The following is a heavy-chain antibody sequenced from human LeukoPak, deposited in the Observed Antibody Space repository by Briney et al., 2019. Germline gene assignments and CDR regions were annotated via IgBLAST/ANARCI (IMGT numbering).Heavy chain of an antibody. V-gene: IGHV4-34*01. Sequence: PSETLSLTCAVYGGSFSGYYWSWIRQPPGKGLEWIGEINHSGSTNYNPSLKSRVTISVDTSKNQFSLKLSSVTAADTAVYYCARDRKGPRYFDLWGRGTLVTVSS. CDR3: ARDRKGPRYFDL. J-gene: IGHJ2*01. CDR1: GGSFSGYY. CDR2: INHSGST.